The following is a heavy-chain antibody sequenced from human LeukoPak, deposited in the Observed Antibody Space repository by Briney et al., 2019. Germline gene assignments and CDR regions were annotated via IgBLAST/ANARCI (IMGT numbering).Heavy chain of an antibody. Sequence: SETLSLTCAVYGGSFSGYYWSWIRQPPGKGLGWIGEINHSGSTNYNPSLKSRVTISVDTSKNQFSLKLSSVTAADTAVYYCAVNTVTHHYGMDVWGQGTTVTVSS. CDR1: GGSFSGYY. CDR2: INHSGST. D-gene: IGHD4-17*01. J-gene: IGHJ6*02. CDR3: AVNTVTHHYGMDV. V-gene: IGHV4-34*01.